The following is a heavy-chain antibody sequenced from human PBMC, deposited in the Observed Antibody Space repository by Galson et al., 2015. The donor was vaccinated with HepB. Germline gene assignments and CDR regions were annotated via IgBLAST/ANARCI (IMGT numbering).Heavy chain of an antibody. Sequence: SVKVSCKASGYTFTSYYMHWVRQAPGQGLEWMGIINPSGGSTSYAQKFQGRVTMTRDTSTSTVYMELSSLRSEDTAVYYRARDYQDDSSGYSPGYWGQGTLVTVSS. CDR2: INPSGGST. CDR1: GYTFTSYY. D-gene: IGHD3-22*01. CDR3: ARDYQDDSSGYSPGY. V-gene: IGHV1-46*01. J-gene: IGHJ4*02.